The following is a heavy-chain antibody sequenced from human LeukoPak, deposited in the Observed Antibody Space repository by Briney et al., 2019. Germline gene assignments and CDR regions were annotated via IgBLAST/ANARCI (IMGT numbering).Heavy chain of an antibody. J-gene: IGHJ6*02. CDR2: IIPIFGTA. Sequence: ASVKVSFTASGGTFSSYAISWVRQAPGQGLEWMGGIIPIFGTANYAQKFQGRVTITADESTSTAYMELSSLRSEDTAVYYCARDRGALWLRYRFYGMDVWGQGTTVTVSS. D-gene: IGHD5-18*01. CDR1: GGTFSSYA. V-gene: IGHV1-69*13. CDR3: ARDRGALWLRYRFYGMDV.